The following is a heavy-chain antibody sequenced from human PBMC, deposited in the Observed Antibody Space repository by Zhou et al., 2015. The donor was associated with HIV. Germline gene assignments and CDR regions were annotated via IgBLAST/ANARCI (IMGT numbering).Heavy chain of an antibody. CDR1: GFTFSSYS. Sequence: EVQLVESGGGLVKPGGSLRLSCVASGFTFSSYSMNWVRQAPGRGLEWVSSITTASSFIYYADSVKGRFTISRDNAKNSLYLQMSSLRAEDTAVFYCARDSERGYYFDSWGQGTLVTVSS. D-gene: IGHD2-15*01. J-gene: IGHJ4*02. V-gene: IGHV3-21*01. CDR2: ITTASSFI. CDR3: ARDSERGYYFDS.